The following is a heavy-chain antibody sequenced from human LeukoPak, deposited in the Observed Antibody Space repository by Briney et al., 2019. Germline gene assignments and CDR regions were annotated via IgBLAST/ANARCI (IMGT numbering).Heavy chain of an antibody. V-gene: IGHV3-23*01. D-gene: IGHD3-9*01. CDR1: GLTFSSYA. J-gene: IGHJ4*02. CDR2: ISGSGGST. Sequence: GGSLRLSCAASGLTFSSYAMSWVRQAPGKGLEWVSAISGSGGSTYYADSVKGRFTISRDNSKNTLYLQMNSLRAEDTAVYYCAKDVNILTGYFLDYWGQGTLVTVSS. CDR3: AKDVNILTGYFLDY.